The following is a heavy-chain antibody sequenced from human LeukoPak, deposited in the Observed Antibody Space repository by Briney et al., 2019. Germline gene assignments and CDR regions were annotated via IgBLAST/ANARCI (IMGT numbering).Heavy chain of an antibody. J-gene: IGHJ3*02. V-gene: IGHV3-11*01. CDR3: ARVSANGYNHDAFDI. CDR2: ISSSGSTI. CDR1: RFTFSDYY. D-gene: IGHD5-24*01. Sequence: GGSLRLSCAASRFTFSDYYMSWIRQAPGKGLEWVSYISSSGSTIYYADSVKGRFTISRDNAKNSLYLQMNSLRAEDTAVYYCARVSANGYNHDAFDIWGQGTMVTVSS.